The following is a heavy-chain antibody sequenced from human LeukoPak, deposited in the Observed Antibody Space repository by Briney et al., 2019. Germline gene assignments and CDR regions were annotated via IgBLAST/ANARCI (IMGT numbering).Heavy chain of an antibody. CDR2: IYPGDSDT. V-gene: IGHV5-51*01. CDR1: GYSFTSYW. J-gene: IGHJ6*03. Sequence: GESLKISCKGSGYSFTSYWIGWVRQMPGKGLEWMGIIYPGDSDTRYSPSFQGQVTISADKSISTAYLQWSSLKASDTAMYYCARHVPESTHHLSYYYYYMDVWGKGTTVTVSS. D-gene: IGHD2/OR15-2a*01. CDR3: ARHVPESTHHLSYYYYYMDV.